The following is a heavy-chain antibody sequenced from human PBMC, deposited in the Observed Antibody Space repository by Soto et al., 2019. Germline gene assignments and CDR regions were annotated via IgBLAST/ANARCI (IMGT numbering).Heavy chain of an antibody. Sequence: PGGSLRLSCAASGFSFNTYWMHWVRQAPGKGLVWVSHINSDGSSTSYADSVKGRFTISRDNAKNTLYLQMNSLRAEDTAVYYCARDQALYYDFWRHNYGMDVWGQGTTVTVSS. D-gene: IGHD3-3*01. J-gene: IGHJ6*02. V-gene: IGHV3-74*01. CDR1: GFSFNTYW. CDR2: INSDGSST. CDR3: ARDQALYYDFWRHNYGMDV.